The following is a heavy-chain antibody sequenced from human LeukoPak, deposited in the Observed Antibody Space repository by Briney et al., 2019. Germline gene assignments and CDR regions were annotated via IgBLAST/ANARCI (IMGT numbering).Heavy chain of an antibody. Sequence: GGSLRLSCAASEFSVGSNYMTWVRQAPGKGLEWVSLIYSGGSTYYADSVKGRFTISRDNSKNTLYLQMNSLRAEDTAVYYCANARVVWGAFDIWGQGTMVTVSS. CDR1: EFSVGSNY. D-gene: IGHD2-2*01. CDR2: IYSGGST. J-gene: IGHJ3*02. CDR3: ANARVVWGAFDI. V-gene: IGHV3-66*01.